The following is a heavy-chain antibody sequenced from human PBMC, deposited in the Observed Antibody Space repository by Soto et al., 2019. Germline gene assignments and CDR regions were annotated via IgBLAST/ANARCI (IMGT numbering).Heavy chain of an antibody. D-gene: IGHD2-21*02. J-gene: IGHJ3*02. Sequence: EVQLLESGGGLVQPGGSLRLSCAASGFTFSSYAMSWVRQAPGKGLEWVSAISGSGGSTYYADSVKGRFTISRDNSKNTLYLQMNSRRAEDTAVYYWAKDHPLAVVTLGNDAFDIWGQGTMVTVSS. CDR3: AKDHPLAVVTLGNDAFDI. CDR2: ISGSGGST. CDR1: GFTFSSYA. V-gene: IGHV3-23*01.